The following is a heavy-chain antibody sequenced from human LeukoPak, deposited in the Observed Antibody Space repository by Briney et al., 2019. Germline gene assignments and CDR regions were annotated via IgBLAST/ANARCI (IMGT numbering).Heavy chain of an antibody. J-gene: IGHJ3*02. D-gene: IGHD4-23*01. CDR2: ISWNSGSI. CDR1: GFTFDDYA. CDR3: AKVELLDAFDI. V-gene: IGHV3-9*01. Sequence: GGSLRLSCAASGFTFDDYAMHWVRQAPGKGLEWVSGISWNSGSIGYADSVKGRFTISRDNAKNSLYLQMNSLRAEDTALYYCAKVELLDAFDIWGQGTMVTVSS.